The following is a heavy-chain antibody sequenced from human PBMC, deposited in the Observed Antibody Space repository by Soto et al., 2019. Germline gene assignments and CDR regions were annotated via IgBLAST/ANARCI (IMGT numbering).Heavy chain of an antibody. V-gene: IGHV3-33*01. CDR1: GFTFSSYG. D-gene: IGHD7-27*01. CDR2: IWYDGSNK. J-gene: IGHJ6*02. Sequence: LRLSCAASGFTFSSYGMHWVRQAPGKGLEWVAVIWYDGSNKYYADSVKGRFTISRDNSKNTLYLQMNSLRAEDTAVYYCARDSSLTGDYYYYYGMDVWGQGTTVTVSS. CDR3: ARDSSLTGDYYYYYGMDV.